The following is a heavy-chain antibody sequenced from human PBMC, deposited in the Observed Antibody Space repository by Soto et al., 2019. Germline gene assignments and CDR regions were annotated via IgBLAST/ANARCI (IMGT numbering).Heavy chain of an antibody. V-gene: IGHV1-3*04. D-gene: IGHD5-18*01. CDR2: INTGNGDT. J-gene: IGHJ4*02. CDR1: GYTFTSYA. CDR3: AGERGYSYGQVDS. Sequence: ASVKVSCKASGYTFTSYAMHWVRQAPGQRLEWMGWINTGNGDTKYSQKFQGRVTITRDTSASTAYMDLSSLRSEDTAVYYCAGERGYSYGQVDSWGQGTLVTVSS.